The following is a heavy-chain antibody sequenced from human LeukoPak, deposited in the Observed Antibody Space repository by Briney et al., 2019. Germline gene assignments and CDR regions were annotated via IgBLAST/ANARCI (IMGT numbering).Heavy chain of an antibody. CDR1: GYSFTSYW. J-gene: IGHJ5*02. V-gene: IGHV5-51*01. D-gene: IGHD2-2*01. CDR3: VRTKNEYCSSSSCVFVGFDP. Sequence: GESLKISCKGSGYSFTSYWIGWVRQMPGKGLEWMGIIYPGDSDTRYSPSFQGQVTISADKSINTAYLQWSSLKASDTAMYYCVRTKNEYCSSSSCVFVGFDPWGQGTLVTVSS. CDR2: IYPGDSDT.